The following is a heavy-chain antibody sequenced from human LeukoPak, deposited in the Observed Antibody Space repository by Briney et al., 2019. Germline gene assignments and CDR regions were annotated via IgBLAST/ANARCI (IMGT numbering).Heavy chain of an antibody. CDR3: ARAPALRFLEYYFYYMDV. CDR1: GFTFSSYW. J-gene: IGHJ6*03. V-gene: IGHV3-7*01. D-gene: IGHD3-3*01. Sequence: GGSLRLSCAASGFTFSSYWMSWVRQAPGKGLEWVANIKQDGSEKYCVDSVKGRFTISRDNARTSLYLQMHSLRADDTAVYYCARAPALRFLEYYFYYMDVWGKGTTVTVSS. CDR2: IKQDGSEK.